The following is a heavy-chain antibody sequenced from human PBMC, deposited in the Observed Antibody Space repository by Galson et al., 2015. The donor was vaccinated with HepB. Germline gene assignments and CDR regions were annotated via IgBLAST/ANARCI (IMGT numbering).Heavy chain of an antibody. CDR1: GFTFSSYG. CDR3: AKDRRDIVVVPAVKGWNNWFDP. V-gene: IGHV3-30*18. Sequence: SLRLSCAASGFTFSSYGMHWVRQAPGKGLEWVAVISYDGSNKYYADSVKGRFTISRDNSKNTLYLQMNSLRAEDTAVYYCAKDRRDIVVVPAVKGWNNWFDPWGQGTLVTVSS. CDR2: ISYDGSNK. J-gene: IGHJ5*02. D-gene: IGHD2-2*01.